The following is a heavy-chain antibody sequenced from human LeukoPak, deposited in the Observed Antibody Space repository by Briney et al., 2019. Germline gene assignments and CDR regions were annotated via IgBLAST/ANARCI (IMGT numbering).Heavy chain of an antibody. CDR1: GFTFSSYA. CDR3: AREYYYDSSGLTWYFDL. Sequence: PGGSLRLSCAASGFTFSSYAMSWVRQAPGKGLEWVSAISGSGGSTYYADSVKGRFTISRDNSKNTLYLQMNSLRAEDTAVYYCAREYYYDSSGLTWYFDLWGRGTLVTVSS. D-gene: IGHD3-22*01. V-gene: IGHV3-23*01. J-gene: IGHJ2*01. CDR2: ISGSGGST.